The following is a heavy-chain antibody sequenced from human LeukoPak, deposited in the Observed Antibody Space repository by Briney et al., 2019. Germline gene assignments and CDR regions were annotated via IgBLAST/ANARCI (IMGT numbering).Heavy chain of an antibody. CDR3: ARDWKLDY. CDR2: IYSDGSST. J-gene: IGHJ4*02. V-gene: IGHV3-74*01. Sequence: GGSLRLSCAASGFTFSSYWMHWVRHAPGKGLVWVSRIYSDGSSTNYADSVKGRFTISRDNAKNTLYLQMNSLRAEDTAVYYCARDWKLDYWGQGTLVTVSS. D-gene: IGHD1-1*01. CDR1: GFTFSSYW.